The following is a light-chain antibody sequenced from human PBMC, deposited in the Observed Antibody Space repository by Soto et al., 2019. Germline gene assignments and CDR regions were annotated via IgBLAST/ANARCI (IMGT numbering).Light chain of an antibody. CDR3: QQRSNWPPGWT. V-gene: IGKV3-11*01. J-gene: IGKJ1*01. Sequence: EIVLTQSPATLSLSPGERATLSYRASQSVSSYLAWYQQKPGQAPRLLIYDASNRATGIPARFSGSGSGTDFTLTISSLEPEDFAIYYCQQRSNWPPGWTFGQGTKV. CDR1: QSVSSY. CDR2: DAS.